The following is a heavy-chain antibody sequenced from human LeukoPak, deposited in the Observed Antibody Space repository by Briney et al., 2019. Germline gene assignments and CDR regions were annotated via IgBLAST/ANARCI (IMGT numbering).Heavy chain of an antibody. J-gene: IGHJ4*02. CDR2: KRYDGSDK. D-gene: IGHD1-26*01. V-gene: IGHV3-30*02. CDR3: AKDAWEVGATSEIDY. Sequence: PGGAPKLSCATSGFIFSNYDIHWVRQAPGKVLEWVAFKRYDGSDKYYADSVKGRFTISRDNSKNKVYLQMNSLRAEDTAVYYCAKDAWEVGATSEIDYWGQGTLVTVSS. CDR1: GFIFSNYD.